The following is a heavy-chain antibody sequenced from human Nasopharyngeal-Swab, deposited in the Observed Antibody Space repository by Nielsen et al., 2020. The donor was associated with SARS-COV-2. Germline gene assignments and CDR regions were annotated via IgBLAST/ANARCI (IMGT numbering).Heavy chain of an antibody. CDR2: ISYEGSIR. CDR1: GFTLNHFG. D-gene: IGHD2/OR15-2a*01. CDR3: AKSMAYFQLSGTYNLDF. J-gene: IGHJ4*02. Sequence: GESLKISCVASGFTLNHFGMHWDRQAPGKGLEWVSFISYEGSIRNYIDSVKGRFTVSRDSSKNTVYLQMNSLRPDDTAVYFCAKSMAYFQLSGTYNLDFWGQGTQVTVSS. V-gene: IGHV3-30*18.